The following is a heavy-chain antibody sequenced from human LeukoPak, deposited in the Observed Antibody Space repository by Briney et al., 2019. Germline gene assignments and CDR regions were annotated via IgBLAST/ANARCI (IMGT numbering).Heavy chain of an antibody. Sequence: SETLSLTCTVSGGSISYYYWNWIRQPPGQGLEWIGYIYSSGSTNYNPSLKSRVTISLDTSKNQFSLKLSSVTAADTAVYYCARMGDYYDSSGYRHDAFDIWGQGTMVTVSS. J-gene: IGHJ3*02. D-gene: IGHD3-22*01. CDR1: GGSISYYY. V-gene: IGHV4-59*01. CDR3: ARMGDYYDSSGYRHDAFDI. CDR2: IYSSGST.